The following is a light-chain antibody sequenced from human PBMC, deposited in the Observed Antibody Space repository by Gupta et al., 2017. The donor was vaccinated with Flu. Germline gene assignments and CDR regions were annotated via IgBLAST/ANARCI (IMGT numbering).Light chain of an antibody. J-gene: IGLJ2*01. V-gene: IGLV2-14*03. CDR1: NSDVGAYTY. CDR3: SSYTGRSRL. CDR2: EVN. Sequence: QSALTQPASVSGSPGQSITISCTGSNSDVGAYTYVSWYQQHPGKAPKLSILEVNNRPSGVSTRVSGSKSGNTASLTISGLQAEDDAHYYCSSYTGRSRLFGGGTKLTVL.